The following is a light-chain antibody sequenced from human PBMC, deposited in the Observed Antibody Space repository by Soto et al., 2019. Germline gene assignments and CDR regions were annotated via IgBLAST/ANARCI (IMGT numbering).Light chain of an antibody. CDR2: GGS. CDR3: QQYSSSRT. CDR1: QSVSSNH. Sequence: DIVLTQWQFTLCFSRLERASLYCRASQSVSSNHLAWYQQKPGQAPRLLIYGGSSRATGIPVRFSGSGSETDFTLTITRLEPEDFAMYYCQQYSSSRTFGQGTKVDIK. J-gene: IGKJ1*01. V-gene: IGKV3-20*01.